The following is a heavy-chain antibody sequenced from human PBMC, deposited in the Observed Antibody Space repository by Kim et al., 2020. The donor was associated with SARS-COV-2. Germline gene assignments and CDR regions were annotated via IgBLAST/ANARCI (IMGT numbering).Heavy chain of an antibody. Sequence: ASVKVSCKASGYTFTSYGISWVRQAPGQGLEWMGWISAYNGNTNYAQKLQGRVTMTTDTSTSTAYMELRSLRSDDTAVYYCARDDYDFWSGRYYFDYWGQGTLVTVSS. D-gene: IGHD3-3*01. V-gene: IGHV1-18*01. CDR2: ISAYNGNT. CDR3: ARDDYDFWSGRYYFDY. J-gene: IGHJ4*02. CDR1: GYTFTSYG.